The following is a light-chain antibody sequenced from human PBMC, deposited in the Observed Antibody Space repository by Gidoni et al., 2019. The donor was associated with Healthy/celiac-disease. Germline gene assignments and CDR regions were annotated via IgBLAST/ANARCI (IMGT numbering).Light chain of an antibody. CDR1: NIGSKN. Sequence: SYELTQPLSVSVALGQTARTTCGGNNIGSKNVHWYKQKPGQAPVLVIYRDSNRPSGIPERFSGSNSGNTATLTISRAQAGDEADYYCQVWDSSTVVFGGGTKLTVL. CDR3: QVWDSSTVV. V-gene: IGLV3-9*01. CDR2: RDS. J-gene: IGLJ2*01.